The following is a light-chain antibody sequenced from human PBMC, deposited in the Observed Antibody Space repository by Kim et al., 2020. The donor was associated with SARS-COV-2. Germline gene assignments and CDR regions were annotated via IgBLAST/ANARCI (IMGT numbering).Light chain of an antibody. CDR3: AAWDDSLSGPV. CDR2: RNN. J-gene: IGLJ3*02. CDR1: SSNIGSNY. V-gene: IGLV1-47*01. Sequence: GQRVTISWSGSSSNIGSNYVYCYQQLPGTAPKLLIYRNNQRPSGVPDRFSGSKSGTSASLAISGLRSEDEADYYCAAWDDSLSGPVFGGGTQLTVL.